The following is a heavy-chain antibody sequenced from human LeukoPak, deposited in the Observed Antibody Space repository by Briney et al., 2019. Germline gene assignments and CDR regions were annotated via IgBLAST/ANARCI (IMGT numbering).Heavy chain of an antibody. V-gene: IGHV3-7*01. D-gene: IGHD7-27*01. Sequence: QTGGSLRLSCAVSAFIIGSSWMAWVRQTPGKGLEWVADMNEDGSGTYYVDSVKGRFTVSRDSAQNSVYLQMNSLRVEDTGVYYCARDPAWGAIDYWGQGTLVTVSS. CDR3: ARDPAWGAIDY. CDR1: AFIIGSSW. CDR2: MNEDGSGT. J-gene: IGHJ4*02.